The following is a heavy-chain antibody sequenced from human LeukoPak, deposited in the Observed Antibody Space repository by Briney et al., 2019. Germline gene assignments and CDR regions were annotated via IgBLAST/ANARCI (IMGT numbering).Heavy chain of an antibody. CDR1: GFTFSSYE. J-gene: IGHJ4*02. D-gene: IGHD5-12*01. Sequence: GSLRLSCAASGFTFSSYEMNWVRQAPGKGLEWVSYISSSGSTIYYADSVKGRFTISRDNAKNSLYLQMNSLRAEDTAVYYCAREGWLLKLDYWGQGTLVTVSS. CDR3: AREGWLLKLDY. V-gene: IGHV3-48*03. CDR2: ISSSGSTI.